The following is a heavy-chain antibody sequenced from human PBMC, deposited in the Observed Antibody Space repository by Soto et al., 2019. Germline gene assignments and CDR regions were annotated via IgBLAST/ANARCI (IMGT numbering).Heavy chain of an antibody. V-gene: IGHV3-30*19. D-gene: IGHD3-16*01. J-gene: IGHJ1*01. CDR3: ARWGTTGGLDV. CDR1: GFTFRSYV. CDR2: TSYDGSDK. Sequence: QVQLVESGGGVVQPGTSLRVSCVGSGFTFRSYVIHWVRQAPGKGLEWVALTSYDGSDKYYGDSVRGRFTISRDNSRHTVALQMDNLRLEDTALYYCARWGTTGGLDVWGQGTLVSV.